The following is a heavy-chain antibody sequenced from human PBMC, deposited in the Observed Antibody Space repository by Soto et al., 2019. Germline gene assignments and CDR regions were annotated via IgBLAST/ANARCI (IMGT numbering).Heavy chain of an antibody. J-gene: IGHJ5*02. CDR3: AGILGNCSSTSCYHP. CDR2: IYYSGST. V-gene: IGHV4-30-4*01. CDR1: GGSISSGDYY. Sequence: SETLSLTXTVSGGSISSGDYYWSWSRQPPGKGLEWIGYIYYSGSTYYNPSLKSRVTISVDTSKNQFSLKLSSVTAADTAVYYCAGILGNCSSTSCYHPWGQGTLVTVSS. D-gene: IGHD2-2*01.